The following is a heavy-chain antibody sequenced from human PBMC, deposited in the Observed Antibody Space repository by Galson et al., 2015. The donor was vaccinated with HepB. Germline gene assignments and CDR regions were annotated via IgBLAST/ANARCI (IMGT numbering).Heavy chain of an antibody. CDR2: IWYDGSKK. V-gene: IGHV3-33*01. D-gene: IGHD3-3*01. J-gene: IGHJ6*02. CDR1: GFIFTHYG. Sequence: SLRLSCAASGFIFTHYGMHWVRQAPGKGLEWAAVIWYDGSKKYYADSVKGRFTISRDNSKNTLYLQTNSLRAEDTAVYYCARGLIWSGPPYHYGMDVWGQGTTVTVSS. CDR3: ARGLIWSGPPYHYGMDV.